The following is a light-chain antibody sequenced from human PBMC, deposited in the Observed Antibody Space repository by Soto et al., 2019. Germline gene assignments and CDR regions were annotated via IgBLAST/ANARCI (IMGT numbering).Light chain of an antibody. CDR2: ASS. Sequence: EIVLTQSPGTLSLSPGERATLSCKTSQTSGSNFLAWYQHKPGQAPRLLIYASSNRATGIPDRFSGSASGPDFTLTINRLEPEDFALYYCQQYNDSPLTFGPGTKVDVK. V-gene: IGKV3-20*01. CDR1: QTSGSNF. J-gene: IGKJ3*01. CDR3: QQYNDSPLT.